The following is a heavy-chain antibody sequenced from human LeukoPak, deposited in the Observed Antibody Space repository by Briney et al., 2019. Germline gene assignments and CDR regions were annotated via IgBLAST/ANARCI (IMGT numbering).Heavy chain of an antibody. CDR3: ANEAYGDNVYYYCGMDV. Sequence: GGSLRLSCAASGFTFSSYAMSWVRQAPGKGLEGVSAFSGGGGTTYYADSMEGRFTISKDNSKNTLYLQMNSLRAEDTAVYYCANEAYGDNVYYYCGMDVWGQGTTVTVSS. J-gene: IGHJ6*02. D-gene: IGHD4-17*01. CDR2: FSGGGGTT. V-gene: IGHV3-23*01. CDR1: GFTFSSYA.